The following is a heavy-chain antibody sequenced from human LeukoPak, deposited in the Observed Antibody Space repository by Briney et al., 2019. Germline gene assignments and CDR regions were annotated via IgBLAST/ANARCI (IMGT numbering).Heavy chain of an antibody. J-gene: IGHJ6*03. D-gene: IGHD6-13*01. Sequence: PGGSLRLSCTASGFTLGDYAMSWVRQAPGKGLEWVANIKQDGSEKYYVDSVKGRLTISRDNAKNSLYLQMNSLRAEDTAVYYCASRYSSSWYYYYYMDVWGKGTTVTVSS. CDR1: GFTLGDYA. V-gene: IGHV3-7*01. CDR3: ASRYSSSWYYYYYMDV. CDR2: IKQDGSEK.